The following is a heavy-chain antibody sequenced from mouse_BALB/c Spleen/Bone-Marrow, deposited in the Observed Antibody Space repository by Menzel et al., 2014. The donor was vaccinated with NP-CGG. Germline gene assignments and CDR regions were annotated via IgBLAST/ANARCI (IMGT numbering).Heavy chain of an antibody. Sequence: EVKLEESGPSLVKPSQTLSLPCSVTGDSITSGYWNWIRKFPGNKLEYMGFISYSGGTYYNPSLRSRISITRDTSKNQYYLQWNSVTTEDTATYFCARTHYYGWFDSWGQGTTLTVSS. J-gene: IGHJ2*01. CDR2: ISYSGGT. CDR1: GDSITSGY. CDR3: ARTHYYGWFDS. V-gene: IGHV3-8*02. D-gene: IGHD1-2*01.